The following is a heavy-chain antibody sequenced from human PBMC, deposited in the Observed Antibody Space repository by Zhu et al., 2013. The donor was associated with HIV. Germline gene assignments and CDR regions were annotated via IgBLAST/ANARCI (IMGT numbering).Heavy chain of an antibody. CDR1: GYTFTSNG. CDR3: AREDRRLMAALDY. V-gene: IGHV1-18*04. Sequence: QVQLVQSGAEVKKPGASVKVSCRASGYTFTSNGISWVRQAPGQGLEWMGWISGYNNHTNYAQKFQGRVTMTRDTSTSTAYLELRSPSSDDTAVYYCAREDRRLMAALDYWGQGTLVTISS. J-gene: IGHJ4*02. D-gene: IGHD6-19*01. CDR2: ISGYNNHT.